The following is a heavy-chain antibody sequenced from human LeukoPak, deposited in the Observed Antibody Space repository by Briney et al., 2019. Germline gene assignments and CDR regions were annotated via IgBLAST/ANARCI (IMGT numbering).Heavy chain of an antibody. CDR2: ISSSTSYI. CDR1: GFTFSSYS. CDR3: ARERDSSSSFDY. D-gene: IGHD6-6*01. Sequence: GGSLRLSCAASGFTFSSYSMNWVRQAPGKGLDWVSSISSSTSYIYYADSVKGRFTISRDNAKNSLYLQMNSLRAEDTAVYYCARERDSSSSFDYWGQGTLVTVSS. J-gene: IGHJ4*02. V-gene: IGHV3-21*01.